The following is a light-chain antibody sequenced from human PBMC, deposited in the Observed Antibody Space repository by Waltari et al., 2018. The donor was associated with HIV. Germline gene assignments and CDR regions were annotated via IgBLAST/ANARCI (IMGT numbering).Light chain of an antibody. J-gene: IGLJ1*01. CDR3: CSYAGPDTFFV. CDR2: EVS. V-gene: IGLV2-23*02. Sequence: QSGLTQPASVSGSLGQSITIFCNGSVRDIGTYNLVSWYQQFPGKAPKVLISEVSKRPSGISDRFSGSKSANSASLRISGLRPEDEADYFCCSYAGPDTFFVFGGGT. CDR1: VRDIGTYNL.